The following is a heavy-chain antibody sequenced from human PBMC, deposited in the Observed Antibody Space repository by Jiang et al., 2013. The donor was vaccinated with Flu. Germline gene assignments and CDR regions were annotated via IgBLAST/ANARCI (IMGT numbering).Heavy chain of an antibody. V-gene: IGHV4-34*01. J-gene: IGHJ5*02. CDR3: ARGPPIGSYHNP. D-gene: IGHD3-10*01. CDR1: GGSFSGYD. CDR2: FHHSGST. Sequence: LLKPSETLSLTCAVYGGSFSGYDWTWIRQPPGRGLEWIGEFHHSGSTNYNPSLKSRVSISVDTSKNQFSLNLRSLTAADTAVYYCARGPPIGSYHNPWGQGTLVIVSS.